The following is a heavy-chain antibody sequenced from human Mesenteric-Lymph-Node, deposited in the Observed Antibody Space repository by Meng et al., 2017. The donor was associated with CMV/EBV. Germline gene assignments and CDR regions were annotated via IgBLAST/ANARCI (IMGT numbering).Heavy chain of an antibody. J-gene: IGHJ1*01. CDR2: IYHSGST. D-gene: IGHD2-21*01. CDR1: ISSSNW. CDR3: ARVPLGYCGERSCGEYFDH. V-gene: IGHV4-4*02. Sequence: ISSSNWWSWVRQPPGKGLEWIGEIYHSGSTNYNPSLKSRVTISVDKSKNQFSLKLSSVTAADTAVYYCARVPLGYCGERSCGEYFDHWGQGSLVTVSS.